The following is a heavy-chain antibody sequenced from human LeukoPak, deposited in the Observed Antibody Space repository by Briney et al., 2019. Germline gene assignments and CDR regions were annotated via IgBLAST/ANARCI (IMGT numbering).Heavy chain of an antibody. CDR3: ARAIWFGELFDWFDR. CDR1: GFTFSSYA. D-gene: IGHD3-10*01. CDR2: ISYDGSNK. Sequence: PGRSLRLSCAASGFTFSSYAMHWVRQAPGKGLEWVAVISYDGSNKYYADSVKGRFTISRDNSKNTLYLQVNSLRAEDTAVYYCARAIWFGELFDWFDRWGQGTLVTVSS. V-gene: IGHV3-30*04. J-gene: IGHJ5*02.